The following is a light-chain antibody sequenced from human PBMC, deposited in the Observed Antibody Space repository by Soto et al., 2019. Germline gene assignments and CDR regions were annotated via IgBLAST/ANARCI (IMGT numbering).Light chain of an antibody. V-gene: IGKV3-15*01. CDR3: HQYNNWPPT. Sequence: EVVMTQSPATLSVSPGERVTLSCRASQSVDSNLAWYQLKPGQAPRLLIYGASTRATGLPPRFSGSGSGTDFTLTISSLQSEDFAVYTCHQYNNWPPTFGQGTKVELK. CDR1: QSVDSN. J-gene: IGKJ1*01. CDR2: GAS.